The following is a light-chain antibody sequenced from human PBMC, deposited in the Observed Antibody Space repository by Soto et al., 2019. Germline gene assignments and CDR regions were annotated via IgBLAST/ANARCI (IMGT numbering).Light chain of an antibody. CDR3: QQYNTYST. J-gene: IGKJ1*01. CDR1: ENINKW. CDR2: DAS. Sequence: DIQMTPSPCTLSASVGDRVTITCRASENINKWLAWYQQKPGKAPKVLIYDASGLESGVPSRFSGTGSGTEFTLTISSLQPDDFATYYCQQYNTYSTVGQGTKVDSK. V-gene: IGKV1-5*01.